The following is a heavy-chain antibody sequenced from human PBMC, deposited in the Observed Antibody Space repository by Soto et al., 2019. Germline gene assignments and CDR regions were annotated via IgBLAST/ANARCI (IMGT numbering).Heavy chain of an antibody. J-gene: IGHJ5*02. V-gene: IGHV4-59*08. CDR1: GGSISGYF. CDR2: MYFGGSF. CDR3: GRSYYDTTGFAVDP. Sequence: PSETLSLTCTVSGGSISGYFWSWIRQPPGKGLEWIGFMYFGGSFNYNPSLTSRVTISVETSKNQFSMKVTSVTAADTAVYYCGRSYYDTTGFAVDPWGQGTLVTVSS. D-gene: IGHD3-22*01.